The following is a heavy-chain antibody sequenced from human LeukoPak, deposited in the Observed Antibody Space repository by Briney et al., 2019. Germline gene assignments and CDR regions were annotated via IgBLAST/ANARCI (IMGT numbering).Heavy chain of an antibody. CDR2: IGGSDSIV. CDR1: GFTVNDYY. Sequence: PGGSLRLSCAVSGFTVNDYYMSWIRQAPGKGLEWVADIGGSDSIVAYAASVRGRFSISRDFAKSSLYLQMNSLRAEDTAVYYCAREMVAGTFDSWGRGALVTVSS. V-gene: IGHV3-11*01. J-gene: IGHJ4*02. CDR3: AREMVAGTFDS. D-gene: IGHD6-19*01.